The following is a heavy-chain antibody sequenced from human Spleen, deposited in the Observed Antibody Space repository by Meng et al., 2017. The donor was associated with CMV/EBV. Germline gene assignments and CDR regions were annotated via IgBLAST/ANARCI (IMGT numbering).Heavy chain of an antibody. J-gene: IGHJ4*02. CDR2: IHPHRGDT. CDR3: ARDNNWGPDY. V-gene: IGHV1-2*02. D-gene: IGHD7-27*01. Sequence: ASVKVSCKASGYTFTAHYFHWVRQAPGQGLEWMGWIHPHRGDTNYAQQFQGRVTLTRDTSINTRYMELTRLPSDDPAVYYCARDNNWGPDYWGQGTQVTVSS. CDR1: GYTFTAHY.